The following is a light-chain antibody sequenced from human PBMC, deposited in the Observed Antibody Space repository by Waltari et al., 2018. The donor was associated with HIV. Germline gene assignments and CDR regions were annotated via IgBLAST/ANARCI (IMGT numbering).Light chain of an antibody. CDR2: AAS. Sequence: DIQMTQSPSSLSASVGDRVTITCRASKGISNYLAWYQQKPVKIPKLLIFAASTFQSGVPSRFSGSGSGTDFTLTISSLQPEDVATYYCQKYNSAPLTFGQGTKVEIK. J-gene: IGKJ1*01. V-gene: IGKV1-27*01. CDR1: KGISNY. CDR3: QKYNSAPLT.